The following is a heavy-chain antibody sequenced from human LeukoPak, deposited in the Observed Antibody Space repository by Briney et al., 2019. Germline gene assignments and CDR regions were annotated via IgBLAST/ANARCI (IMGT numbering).Heavy chain of an antibody. CDR2: ISGSGGST. V-gene: IGHV3-23*01. D-gene: IGHD6-19*01. CDR1: GFTFSSYA. CDR3: AKDCCSISSGWYSRLPYYYYYYGMDV. J-gene: IGHJ6*02. Sequence: GGSLRLSCAASGFTFSSYAMSWVRQAPGKGLEWVSAISGSGGSTYYADSVEGRFTISRDNSKNTLYLQMNSLRAEDTAVYYCAKDCCSISSGWYSRLPYYYYYYGMDVWGQGTTVTVSS.